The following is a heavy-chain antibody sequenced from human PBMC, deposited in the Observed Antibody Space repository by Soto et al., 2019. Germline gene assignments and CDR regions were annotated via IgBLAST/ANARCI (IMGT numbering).Heavy chain of an antibody. Sequence: GASVKVSCKASGGTFSSYTISWVRQAPGKGLEWMGGFDPEDGETIYAQKFQGRVTMTEDTSTDTAYMELSSLRSEDTAVYYCATQWIFGVVNYYYGMDVWGQGTTVTVS. V-gene: IGHV1-24*01. J-gene: IGHJ6*02. CDR1: GGTFSSYT. CDR3: ATQWIFGVVNYYYGMDV. D-gene: IGHD3-3*01. CDR2: FDPEDGET.